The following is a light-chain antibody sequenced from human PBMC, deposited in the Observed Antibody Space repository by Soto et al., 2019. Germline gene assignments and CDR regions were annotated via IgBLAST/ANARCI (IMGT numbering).Light chain of an antibody. CDR2: EVS. V-gene: IGLV2-23*02. Sequence: QSALTQPASVSGSPGQSITISCTGTRSDVGSYILVSWYQQLPGKAPKVLIYEVSKRPSGVSDRFSGSKSGNTASLTISGLQAEDEADHYCCSYAGSATYVFGTGTKVTVL. CDR1: RSDVGSYIL. J-gene: IGLJ1*01. CDR3: CSYAGSATYV.